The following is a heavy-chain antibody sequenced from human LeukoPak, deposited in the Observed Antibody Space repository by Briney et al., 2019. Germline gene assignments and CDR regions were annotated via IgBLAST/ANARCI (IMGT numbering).Heavy chain of an antibody. J-gene: IGHJ4*02. CDR2: INHSGST. V-gene: IGHV4-34*01. CDR1: GGSFSGYY. Sequence: PSETLSPTCAVYGGSFSGYYWSWIRQPPGKGLEWIGEINHSGSTNYNPSLKSRVTISVDTPKNQFSLKLSSVTAADTAVYYCARGRMVRGVDFDYWGQGTLVTVSS. D-gene: IGHD3-10*01. CDR3: ARGRMVRGVDFDY.